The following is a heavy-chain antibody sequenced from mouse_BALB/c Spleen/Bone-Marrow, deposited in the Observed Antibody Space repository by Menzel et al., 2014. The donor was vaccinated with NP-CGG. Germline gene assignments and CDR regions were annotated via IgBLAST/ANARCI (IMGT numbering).Heavy chain of an antibody. CDR1: GYTFTSYT. Sequence: VQLQQSGAELARPGASAKMSCEASGYTFTSYTMHWVKQRPGQGLEWIGYINPSSGYTNYNQRFKDKATLTADKSSSIAYMQLSSLTSEDSAVYYCAKGLIYYYGRRDGYFDVWGAGTTVTVSS. D-gene: IGHD1-1*01. V-gene: IGHV1-4*01. CDR3: AKGLIYYYGRRDGYFDV. J-gene: IGHJ1*01. CDR2: INPSSGYT.